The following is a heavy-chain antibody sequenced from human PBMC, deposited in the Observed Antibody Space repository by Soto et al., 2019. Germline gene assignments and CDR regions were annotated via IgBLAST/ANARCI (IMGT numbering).Heavy chain of an antibody. CDR2: ITSSSSHM. CDR1: GFTFSTSI. J-gene: IGHJ4*02. CDR3: TTALGRVHTIT. V-gene: IGHV3-21*06. Sequence: EEQLVESGGGLVKPGWSLRLSCAASGFTFSTSIMNWVRQAPGTGLEWVSSITSSSSHMFYADSVKGRFTISRDNARNSLYLQMNSLRAEDTAIYYCTTALGRVHTITWGQGTLVTVSS. D-gene: IGHD5-12*01.